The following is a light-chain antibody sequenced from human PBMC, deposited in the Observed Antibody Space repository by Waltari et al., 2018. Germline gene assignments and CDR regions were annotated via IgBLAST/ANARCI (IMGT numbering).Light chain of an antibody. CDR3: QSYDSRLTAWV. CDR2: RNT. J-gene: IGLJ3*02. Sequence: QSLLTQTPSLSGAPGQRVTISCTGDRSNLVAGYDVTWYQQCPGTAPRLLMSRNTDRPAGVPERFSGSKSGTSASLAITGLQAEDEAAYYCQSYDSRLTAWVFGGGTKVTVL. CDR1: RSNLVAGYD. V-gene: IGLV1-40*01.